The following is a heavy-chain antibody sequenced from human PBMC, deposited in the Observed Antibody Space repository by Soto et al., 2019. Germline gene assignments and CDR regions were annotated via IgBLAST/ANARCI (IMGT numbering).Heavy chain of an antibody. D-gene: IGHD3-3*01. J-gene: IGHJ4*02. Sequence: PGGSLRLSCAASGFTFSGKTMYWVRQAPAKGLEWVAHISPGGSQIFYADSVKGRFTISRDNSKNTLYLQMNSLRAEDTAVYYCAKGNDDFWSGQIDYWGQGTLVTVSS. CDR2: ISPGGSQI. V-gene: IGHV3-30-3*01. CDR1: GFTFSGKT. CDR3: AKGNDDFWSGQIDY.